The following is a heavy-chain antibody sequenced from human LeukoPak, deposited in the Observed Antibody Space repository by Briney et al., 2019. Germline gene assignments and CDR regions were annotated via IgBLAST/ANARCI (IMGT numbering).Heavy chain of an antibody. J-gene: IGHJ5*02. D-gene: IGHD2-2*01. CDR3: AKTPLPPLPRQLLGWFDP. V-gene: IGHV3-23*01. CDR2: ISGSGGST. Sequence: PGGSLRLSCAASGFTFSSDAMSWVRQAPGKGLEWVSAISGSGGSTYYADSVKGRFTISRDNSKNTLYLQMNSLRAEDTAVYYCAKTPLPPLPRQLLGWFDPWGQGTLVTVSS. CDR1: GFTFSSDA.